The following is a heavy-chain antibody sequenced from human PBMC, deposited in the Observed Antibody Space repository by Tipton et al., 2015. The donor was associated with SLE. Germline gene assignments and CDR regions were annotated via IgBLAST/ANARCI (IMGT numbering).Heavy chain of an antibody. CDR1: GYSISSGYY. Sequence: TPSLTCAVSGYSISSGYYWGWIRQPPGKGLEWIGSIYHIGSTYYNPSPKSRVTISVDTSKNQFSLKLSSVTAADTAVYYCAIGQQPFDYWGQGTLVTVSS. V-gene: IGHV4-38-2*01. D-gene: IGHD6-13*01. CDR2: IYHIGST. CDR3: AIGQQPFDY. J-gene: IGHJ4*02.